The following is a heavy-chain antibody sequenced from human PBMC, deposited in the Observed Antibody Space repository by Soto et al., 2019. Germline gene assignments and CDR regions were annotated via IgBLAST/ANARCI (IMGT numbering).Heavy chain of an antibody. CDR1: GFTFSSYG. Sequence: QVQLVESGGGVVQPGRSLRLSCAASGFTFSSYGMHWVRQAPGKGLEWVAVISYDGSNKYYADSVKGRFTISRDNSKNTLYLQMNSLRAEDTAVYYCATDKLAVAVAAPFDYWGQGTLVTVSS. V-gene: IGHV3-30*03. J-gene: IGHJ4*02. CDR3: ATDKLAVAVAAPFDY. D-gene: IGHD6-19*01. CDR2: ISYDGSNK.